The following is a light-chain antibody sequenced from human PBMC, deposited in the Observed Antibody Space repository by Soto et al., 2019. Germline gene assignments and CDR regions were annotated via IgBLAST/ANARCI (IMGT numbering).Light chain of an antibody. J-gene: IGLJ2*01. CDR2: STN. V-gene: IGLV8-61*01. Sequence: QTVVTQEPSFSVSPGGTVTLTGGLTSGSVCTNYYPSWYQQTPGHAPRKLIYSTNIRSSGVPDRFSGYILGNKAALTITGAQEDDESDYHCLLYMGGGLVVFGEGTKLTVL. CDR3: LLYMGGGLVV. CDR1: SGSVCTNYY.